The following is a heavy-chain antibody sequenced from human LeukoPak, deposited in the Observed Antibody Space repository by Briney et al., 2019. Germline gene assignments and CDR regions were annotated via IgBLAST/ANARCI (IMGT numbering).Heavy chain of an antibody. CDR3: ARDRVDTAMVCLDY. CDR1: GGSFSAYY. Sequence: SETLSLTCAVYGGSFSAYYWSWIRQPPGKGLEWIGEINHSGSTNYNPSLKSRVTISIDTSRNQFSLNLRSVTAADTAVYYCARDRVDTAMVCLDYWGQGTLVTVSS. J-gene: IGHJ4*02. CDR2: INHSGST. D-gene: IGHD5-18*01. V-gene: IGHV4-34*01.